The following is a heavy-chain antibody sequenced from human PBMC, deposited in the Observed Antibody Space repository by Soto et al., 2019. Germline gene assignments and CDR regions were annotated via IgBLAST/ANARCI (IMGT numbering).Heavy chain of an antibody. CDR2: ISGSGGST. CDR3: AKDPMITFGGVIVPYFDY. V-gene: IGHV3-23*01. J-gene: IGHJ4*02. Sequence: GSLRLSCAASGFTFSSYAMSWVRQAPGKGLEWVSAISGSGGSTYYADSVKGRFTISRDNSKNTLYLQMNSLRAEDTAVYYCAKDPMITFGGVIVPYFDYWGQGTLVTVSS. D-gene: IGHD3-16*02. CDR1: GFTFSSYA.